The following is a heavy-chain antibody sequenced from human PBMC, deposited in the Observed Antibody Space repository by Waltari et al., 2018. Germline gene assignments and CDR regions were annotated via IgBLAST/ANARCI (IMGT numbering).Heavy chain of an antibody. D-gene: IGHD6-19*01. V-gene: IGHV3-23*01. CDR3: AKEARASGVAGVFDY. CDR1: GFTFSSYA. CDR2: ISGSGWRT. Sequence: EVQLLESGGGLVQPGGSLRLSCAASGFTFSSYAMSWVRQAPGKGLEWVSAISGSGWRTYYAESGKGRFNISRDNSKNTLYLQMNSLRAEDTAVYYCAKEARASGVAGVFDYWGQGTLVTVSS. J-gene: IGHJ4*02.